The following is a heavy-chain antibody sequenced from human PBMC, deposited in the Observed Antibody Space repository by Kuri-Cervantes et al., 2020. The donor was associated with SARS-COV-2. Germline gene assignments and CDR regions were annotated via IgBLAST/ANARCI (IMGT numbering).Heavy chain of an antibody. CDR3: ARGSIFSDTGGWYFDY. J-gene: IGHJ4*02. CDR2: INPNSGGT. D-gene: IGHD3-10*01. V-gene: IGHV1-2*02. CDR1: GYTFTDYY. Sequence: ASVKVSCKASGYTFTDYYIHWVRQAPGQGLEWMGWINPNSGGTNYAQKFQGRVTMTRDTSISTAYMELSRPRSDDTAVYYCARGSIFSDTGGWYFDYWGQGTLVTVSS.